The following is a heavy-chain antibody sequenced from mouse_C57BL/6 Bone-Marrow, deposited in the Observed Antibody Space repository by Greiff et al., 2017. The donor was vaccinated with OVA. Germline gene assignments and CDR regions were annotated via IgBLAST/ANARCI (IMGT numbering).Heavy chain of an antibody. CDR2: IYPGSGST. J-gene: IGHJ4*01. CDR1: GYTFTSYW. D-gene: IGHD2-4*01. Sequence: VQLQQSGAELVKPGASVKMSCKASGYTFTSYWITWVKQRPGQGLEWIGDIYPGSGSTNYNEKFKSKATLTVDTSSSTAYMQLSSLTSEDSAVYYCALYYDYDVGVQDYWGQGTSVTVSS. V-gene: IGHV1-55*01. CDR3: ALYYDYDVGVQDY.